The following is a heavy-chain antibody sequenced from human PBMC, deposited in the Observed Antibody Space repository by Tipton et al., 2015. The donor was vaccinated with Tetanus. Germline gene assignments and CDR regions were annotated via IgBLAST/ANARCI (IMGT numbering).Heavy chain of an antibody. V-gene: IGHV4-34*01. D-gene: IGHD3-22*01. CDR1: GGSFSGYY. CDR3: ARPHYYDSSGYYYDQFFQH. J-gene: IGHJ1*01. CDR2: INQSGSA. Sequence: TLSLTCTVSGGSFSGYYWSWIRQPPGGGLEWIGEINQSGSANYNPSLKSRVTISVDTSKNQFSLKLSSVTAADTAVYYCARPHYYDSSGYYYDQFFQHWGQGTLVAVSS.